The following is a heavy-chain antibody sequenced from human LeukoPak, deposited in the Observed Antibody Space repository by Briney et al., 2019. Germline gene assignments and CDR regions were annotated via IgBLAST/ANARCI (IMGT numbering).Heavy chain of an antibody. V-gene: IGHV3-48*04. Sequence: GGSLRLSCAASGFTFSSYSMNWVRQAPGKGLEWVSYISSSSSTIYYADSVKGRFTISRDNAKNSLYLQMNSLRAEDTAVYYCARVLRYSLDAFDIWGQGTMVTVSS. D-gene: IGHD3-9*01. CDR3: ARVLRYSLDAFDI. J-gene: IGHJ3*02. CDR2: ISSSSSTI. CDR1: GFTFSSYS.